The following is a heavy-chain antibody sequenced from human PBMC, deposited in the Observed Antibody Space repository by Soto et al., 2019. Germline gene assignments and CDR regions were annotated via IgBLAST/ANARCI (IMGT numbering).Heavy chain of an antibody. CDR1: GFPFGSHA. V-gene: IGHV3-23*01. CDR2: ISGSGGTT. J-gene: IGHJ4*02. CDR3: AKTPYDFWSSGQYLFDH. D-gene: IGHD3-3*01. Sequence: GGSLRLSCTVSGFPFGSHAMSWLRQAPGKGQACVSGISGSGGTTFYADSVKGRFTISRDNSKKTLYLQMNSLRAEDTAVYYCAKTPYDFWSSGQYLFDHWGQGTLVTVSS.